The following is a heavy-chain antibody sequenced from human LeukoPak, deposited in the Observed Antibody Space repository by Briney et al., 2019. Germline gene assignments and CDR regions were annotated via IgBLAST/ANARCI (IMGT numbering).Heavy chain of an antibody. CDR1: GLIFSSYA. D-gene: IGHD6-19*01. V-gene: IGHV3-23*01. CDR3: AKDFLRRVAVAGSLLGFDY. J-gene: IGHJ4*02. CDR2: ISGSGGST. Sequence: GGSLRLSCAASGLIFSSYAMSWVRQAPGKGLEWVSAISGSGGSTYYADSVKGRFTISRDNSKNTLYLQMNSLRAEDTAVYYCAKDFLRRVAVAGSLLGFDYWGQGTLVTVSS.